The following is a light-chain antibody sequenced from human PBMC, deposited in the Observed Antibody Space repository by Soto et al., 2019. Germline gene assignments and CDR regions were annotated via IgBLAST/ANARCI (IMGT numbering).Light chain of an antibody. Sequence: IQMPQSPSSLSASVGDRISITCRASQSVSSYLNWYQQKPGKAPKLLIYAASSLQSGVPSRFSGSGSGTDFTLTISSLQPEDFATYYCLQDYNYPITFGQGTRLEIK. J-gene: IGKJ5*01. CDR3: LQDYNYPIT. CDR1: QSVSSY. CDR2: AAS. V-gene: IGKV1-6*01.